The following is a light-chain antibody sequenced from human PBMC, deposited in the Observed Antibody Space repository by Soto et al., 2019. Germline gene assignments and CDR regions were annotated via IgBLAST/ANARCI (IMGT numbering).Light chain of an antibody. CDR3: QQYNNWPPWT. CDR1: QSITRN. Sequence: EIVMTQSPATLAVSPGERATLSCRASQSITRNLAWFQQKPGQGPRLLLYDASTRATGIPARFSGSGSGTEFTLTISSLQSEDFAVYYCQQYNNWPPWTFGQGTKVEIK. J-gene: IGKJ1*01. V-gene: IGKV3-15*01. CDR2: DAS.